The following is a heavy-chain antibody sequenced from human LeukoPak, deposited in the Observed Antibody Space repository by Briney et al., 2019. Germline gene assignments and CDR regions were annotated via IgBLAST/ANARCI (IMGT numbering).Heavy chain of an antibody. V-gene: IGHV3-48*03. CDR1: GFTFSSYE. J-gene: IGHJ6*04. D-gene: IGHD3-10*02. Sequence: GGSLRLSCAASGFTFSSYEMNWVRQAPGKGLEWVSYISGSGSTIYYTDSVKGRFTISRDNAKNSLYLQMNSLRAEDTAVYYCAELGITMIGGVWGKGTTVTISS. CDR3: AELGITMIGGV. CDR2: ISGSGSTI.